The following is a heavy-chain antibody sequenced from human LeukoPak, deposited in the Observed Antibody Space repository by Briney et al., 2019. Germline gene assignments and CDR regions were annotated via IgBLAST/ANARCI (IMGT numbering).Heavy chain of an antibody. D-gene: IGHD3-9*01. Sequence: GGSLRLSCVASGFTFSSYAMSWVRQSPGKGLEWVSGISGGSGNTEYADSVKGRFTISRDNSKSTLYLQMNSLRAEDTAVYYCAKFYDTLTGYFDYWGQGTLVTVSS. V-gene: IGHV3-23*01. CDR3: AKFYDTLTGYFDY. J-gene: IGHJ4*02. CDR1: GFTFSSYA. CDR2: ISGGSGNT.